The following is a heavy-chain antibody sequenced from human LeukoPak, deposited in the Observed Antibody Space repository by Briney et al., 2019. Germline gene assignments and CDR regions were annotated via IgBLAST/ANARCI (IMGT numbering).Heavy chain of an antibody. Sequence: GGSLRLSCAASGFTFSSYSMNWVRQAPGKGLEWVSSISSSSSYIYYADSVKGRFTISRDNAKNSLYLQMNSLRAEDTAVYYCARALRSDFGVVLDYWGQGTLVTVSS. V-gene: IGHV3-21*01. CDR3: ARALRSDFGVVLDY. CDR2: ISSSSSYI. CDR1: GFTFSSYS. J-gene: IGHJ4*02. D-gene: IGHD3-3*01.